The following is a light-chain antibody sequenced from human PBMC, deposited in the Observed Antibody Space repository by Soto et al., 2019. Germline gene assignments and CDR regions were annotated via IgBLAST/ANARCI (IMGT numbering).Light chain of an antibody. J-gene: IGKJ4*01. CDR1: QTVSRY. CDR2: YAS. V-gene: IGKV3-11*01. Sequence: VLTQSPATLSLSPGERATLSCRASQTVSRYLAWYQQKPGQAPRLLIYYASNRATGIPARFNGSGSGTNYTLTISSIEPEDFAVYYCQQRSTWPLFTFGGGTKVEI. CDR3: QQRSTWPLFT.